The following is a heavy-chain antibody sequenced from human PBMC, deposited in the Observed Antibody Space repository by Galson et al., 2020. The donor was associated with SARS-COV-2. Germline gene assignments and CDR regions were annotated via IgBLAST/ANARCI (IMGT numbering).Heavy chain of an antibody. CDR1: GFTFSSYD. CDR3: ARVGYSGYDWYFDL. Sequence: GESLKISCAASGFTFSSYDMHWVRQATGKGLEWVSAIGTAGDTYYPGSVKGRFTISRENAKNSLYLQMNSLRAGDTAVYYCARVGYSGYDWYFDLWGRGTLVTVSS. J-gene: IGHJ2*01. V-gene: IGHV3-13*01. CDR2: IGTAGDT. D-gene: IGHD5-12*01.